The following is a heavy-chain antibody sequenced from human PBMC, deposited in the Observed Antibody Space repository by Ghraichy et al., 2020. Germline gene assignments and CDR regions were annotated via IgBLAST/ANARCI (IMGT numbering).Heavy chain of an antibody. D-gene: IGHD5-18*01. J-gene: IGHJ4*02. V-gene: IGHV3-15*07. CDR1: GFTFSNAW. CDR3: TTDGPWREGYSQVGSSGDY. CDR2: IKSKSDGGTT. Sequence: GGSLRLSCEASGFTFSNAWMNWVRQAPGKGLEWVGRIKSKSDGGTTDCAAPVKDRFTISRDDLKNTLYLQMNSLKTEDTAVYYCTTDGPWREGYSQVGSSGDYWGQGTLVTVSP.